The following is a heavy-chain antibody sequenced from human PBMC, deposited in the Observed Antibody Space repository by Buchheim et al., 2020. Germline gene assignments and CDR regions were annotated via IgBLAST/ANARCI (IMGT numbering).Heavy chain of an antibody. Sequence: QVQLQESGPGLVKPSGTLSLTCAVSGGSISSSKWWSWVRQPPGKGLEWIGEIYHSGSTNYNPSLKSRVTISVTKSKNQFYPKLSSVTAADTAVYYCARDRTVERHYYYYGMDVWGQGTT. CDR3: ARDRTVERHYYYYGMDV. D-gene: IGHD1-1*01. CDR2: IYHSGST. J-gene: IGHJ6*02. CDR1: GGSISSSKW. V-gene: IGHV4-4*02.